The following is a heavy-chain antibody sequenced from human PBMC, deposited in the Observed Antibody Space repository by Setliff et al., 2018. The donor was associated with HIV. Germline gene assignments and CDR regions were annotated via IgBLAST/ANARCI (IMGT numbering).Heavy chain of an antibody. CDR2: FYYTGST. CDR3: AREIYGGNSRPFDY. Sequence: SETLSLTCTVSGGSINSRSYSWGWIRQPPGKGLEWIGSFYYTGSTYYNPSLRSRVTISVDTSKNQFSLKLSSVSAADTAVYYCAREIYGGNSRPFDYWGQGTLVTVSS. J-gene: IGHJ4*02. D-gene: IGHD4-17*01. CDR1: GGSINSRSYS. V-gene: IGHV4-39*02.